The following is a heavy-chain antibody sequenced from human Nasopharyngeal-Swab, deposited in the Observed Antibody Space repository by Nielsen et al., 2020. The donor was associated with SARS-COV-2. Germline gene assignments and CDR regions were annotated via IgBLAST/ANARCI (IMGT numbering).Heavy chain of an antibody. CDR3: ARGVTMVRGVIRKAGDYFDY. J-gene: IGHJ4*02. V-gene: IGHV4-34*01. CDR1: GVSFRCYY. Sequence: SQTPSLTRAVYGVSFRCYYWSWIRQPPGKGLEWIGEINHSGSTNYNPSLKSRVTISVDTSKNQFSLKLSSVTAADTAGYYCARGVTMVRGVIRKAGDYFDYWGQGTLVTVSS. D-gene: IGHD3-10*01. CDR2: INHSGST.